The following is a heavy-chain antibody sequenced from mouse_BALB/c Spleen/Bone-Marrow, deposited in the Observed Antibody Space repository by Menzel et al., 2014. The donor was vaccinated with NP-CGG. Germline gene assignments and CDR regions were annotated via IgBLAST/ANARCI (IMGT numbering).Heavy chain of an antibody. CDR1: GFDFSGFW. CDR2: INPDSSTI. J-gene: IGHJ3*01. CDR3: GRLGYYGGFAY. D-gene: IGHD1-1*01. Sequence: EVKLLESGGGLVQPGRSLKLSCAASGFDFSGFWMGWVRQAPGKGLEWIGEINPDSSTINYTPSLKDRFIISRDNAKNTLYLQMSKVRSEDTALYYYGRLGYYGGFAYWGQGTLVTVSA. V-gene: IGHV4-1*02.